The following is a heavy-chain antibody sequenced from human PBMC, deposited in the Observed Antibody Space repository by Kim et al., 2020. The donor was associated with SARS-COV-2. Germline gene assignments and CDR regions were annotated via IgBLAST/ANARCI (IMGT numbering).Heavy chain of an antibody. CDR2: IYYSGST. CDR3: ARAPSYGGNSFFYWDF. Sequence: SETLSLTCTVSGGSVSSGSYYWSWIRQPPGKGLEWIGYIYYSGSTNYNPSLKSRVTISVDTSKNQFSLKLSSVTAADTAVNYCARAPSYGGNSFFYWDF. CDR1: GGSVSSGSYY. V-gene: IGHV4-61*01. J-gene: IGHJ2*01. D-gene: IGHD4-17*01.